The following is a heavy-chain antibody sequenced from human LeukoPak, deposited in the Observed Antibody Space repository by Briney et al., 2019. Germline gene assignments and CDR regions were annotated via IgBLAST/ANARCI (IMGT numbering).Heavy chain of an antibody. CDR1: GGSISSHY. V-gene: IGHV4-59*11. CDR3: ARFSSSWYDGGVNWFDP. Sequence: SETLSLTCTVSGGSISSHYWSWNRQPPGKGLEWIGYIYYSGSTNYNTSLKSRVTISVDTSKNQFSLKLSSVTAADTAVYYCARFSSSWYDGGVNWFDPWGQGTLVTVSS. J-gene: IGHJ5*02. D-gene: IGHD6-13*01. CDR2: IYYSGST.